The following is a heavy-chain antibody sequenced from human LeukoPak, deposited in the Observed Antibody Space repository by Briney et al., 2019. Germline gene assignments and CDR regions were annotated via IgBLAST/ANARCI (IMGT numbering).Heavy chain of an antibody. J-gene: IGHJ6*03. CDR1: GFTFSDYY. Sequence: GGSLRLSCTASGFTFSDYYMLWVRQTPGKGLEWISYITGSGSPIYYADSVKGRFTISRDNAKNSLYLQMNSLRAEDTAVYYCAKDPGISVAGPSYMDVWGKGTTVTISS. V-gene: IGHV3-11*01. D-gene: IGHD6-19*01. CDR2: ITGSGSPI. CDR3: AKDPGISVAGPSYMDV.